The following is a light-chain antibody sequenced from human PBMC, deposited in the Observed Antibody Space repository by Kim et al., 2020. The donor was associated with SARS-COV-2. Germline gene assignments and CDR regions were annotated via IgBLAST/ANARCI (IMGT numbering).Light chain of an antibody. J-gene: IGKJ5*01. CDR3: LQHNSYPIT. CDR2: GAS. Sequence: DIQMTQPTSSLSASVGDRVTITCRASQDIRNDLGWYQQSPGRAPKRLIYGASSLQSGVPSRFSGSGSGTEFTLTISSLQPEDFATYFCLQHNSYPITFGQGTRLEIK. CDR1: QDIRND. V-gene: IGKV1-17*01.